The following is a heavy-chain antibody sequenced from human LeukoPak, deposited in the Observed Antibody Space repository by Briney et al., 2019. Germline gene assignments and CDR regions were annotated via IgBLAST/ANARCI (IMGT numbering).Heavy chain of an antibody. CDR3: ASIGCSGGSCYDY. Sequence: SVNVSCKASGGTFSSYAISWVRQAPGQGLEWMGGIIPIFGTANYAQKFQGRVTITADESTSTAYVELSSLRSEDTAVYYCASIGCSGGSCYDYWGQGTLVTVSS. D-gene: IGHD2-15*01. J-gene: IGHJ4*02. CDR2: IIPIFGTA. V-gene: IGHV1-69*13. CDR1: GGTFSSYA.